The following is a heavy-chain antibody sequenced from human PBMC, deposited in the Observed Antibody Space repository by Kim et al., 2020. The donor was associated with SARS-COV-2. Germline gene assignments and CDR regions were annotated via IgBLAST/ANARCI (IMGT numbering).Heavy chain of an antibody. Sequence: SVKVSCKASGGTFSSYAISWVRQAPGQGLEWMGGIIPIFGTANYAQKFQGRVTITADESTSTAYMELSSLRSEDTAVYYCAREAVTTVINWYFDLWGRGTLVTVSS. CDR3: AREAVTTVINWYFDL. CDR1: GGTFSSYA. J-gene: IGHJ2*01. D-gene: IGHD4-17*01. V-gene: IGHV1-69*13. CDR2: IIPIFGTA.